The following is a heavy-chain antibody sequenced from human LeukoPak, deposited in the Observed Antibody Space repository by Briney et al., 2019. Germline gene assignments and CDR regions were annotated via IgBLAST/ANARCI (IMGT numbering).Heavy chain of an antibody. V-gene: IGHV3-23*01. D-gene: IGHD2-21*02. CDR3: AKVHLSVVVTANRYYFDY. Sequence: GGSLRLSCAASGFTFSSYAMSWVRQAPGKGLEWVSAISGSGGSTYYADSVKGRFTISRDSSKNTLYLQMDSLRAEDTAVYYCAKVHLSVVVTANRYYFDYWGQGTLVTVSS. CDR2: ISGSGGST. CDR1: GFTFSSYA. J-gene: IGHJ4*02.